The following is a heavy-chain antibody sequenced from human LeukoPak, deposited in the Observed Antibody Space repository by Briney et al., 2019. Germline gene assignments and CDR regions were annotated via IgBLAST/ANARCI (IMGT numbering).Heavy chain of an antibody. CDR1: GFTFSSYG. CDR2: IRYDGSNK. Sequence: GGSLRLSCAASGFTFSSYGMHWVRQAPGKGLEWVAFIRYDGSNKYYADSVKGRFTISRDNSKNTLYPQMNSLRAEDTAVYYCAKDVVDYGGNSYAFDIWGQGTMVTVSS. V-gene: IGHV3-30*02. J-gene: IGHJ3*02. CDR3: AKDVVDYGGNSYAFDI. D-gene: IGHD4-23*01.